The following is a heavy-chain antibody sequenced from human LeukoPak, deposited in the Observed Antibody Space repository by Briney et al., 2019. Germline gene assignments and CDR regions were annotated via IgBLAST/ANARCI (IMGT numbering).Heavy chain of an antibody. D-gene: IGHD3-22*01. CDR3: ARVPTYYYDSSPEPIDY. CDR1: GGSISSSSYY. Sequence: SETLSLTCTVSGGSISSSSYYWGWIRQPPGKGLEWIGSIYYSGSTYYNPSLKSRVTISVDTSKNQFSLKLSSVTAADTAVYYCARVPTYYYDSSPEPIDYWGQGTLVTVSS. V-gene: IGHV4-39*07. J-gene: IGHJ4*02. CDR2: IYYSGST.